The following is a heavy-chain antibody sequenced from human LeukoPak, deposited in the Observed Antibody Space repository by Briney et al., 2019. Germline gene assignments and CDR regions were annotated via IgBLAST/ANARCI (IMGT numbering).Heavy chain of an antibody. V-gene: IGHV3-74*01. CDR3: ARSREPGRDGDY. J-gene: IGHJ4*02. CDR2: INTDGSSP. D-gene: IGHD5-24*01. Sequence: PGGSLRLSCAASGLTFSNYWMHWVRQDPGKGLVWVSRINTDGSSPSYADSVKGRFTISRDNAKNTLFLQMNSLRAEDTAVYYCARSREPGRDGDYWGQGTLVTVSS. CDR1: GLTFSNYW.